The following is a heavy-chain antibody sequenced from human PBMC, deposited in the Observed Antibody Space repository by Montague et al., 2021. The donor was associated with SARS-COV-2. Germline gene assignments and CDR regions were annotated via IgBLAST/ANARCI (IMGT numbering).Heavy chain of an antibody. J-gene: IGHJ3*02. CDR2: TYYRSKWDS. V-gene: IGHV6-1*01. D-gene: IGHD3-9*01. Sequence: CAISGDSVSRKSVAWNWPRQSPSRGLEWLGRTYYRSKWDSDYAESVKRRLVITPDTSKNQVSLQLNSVIPEDTAVYFCASSGITLTGLDAFDIWGQGTMVTVSS. CDR1: GDSVSRKSVA. CDR3: ASSGITLTGLDAFDI.